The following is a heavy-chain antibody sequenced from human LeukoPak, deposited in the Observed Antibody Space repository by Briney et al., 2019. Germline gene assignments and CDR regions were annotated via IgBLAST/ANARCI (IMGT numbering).Heavy chain of an antibody. Sequence: GGSLRLSCAASGFTFSSYGMHWVRQAPGKGLEWVAVIWYDGSNKYYADSVKGRFTISRDNSKNTLYLQMNSLRAEDTAVYYCARGGIAVAGRIDYWGQGTLVTVSS. J-gene: IGHJ4*02. CDR2: IWYDGSNK. V-gene: IGHV3-33*01. CDR3: ARGGIAVAGRIDY. CDR1: GFTFSSYG. D-gene: IGHD6-19*01.